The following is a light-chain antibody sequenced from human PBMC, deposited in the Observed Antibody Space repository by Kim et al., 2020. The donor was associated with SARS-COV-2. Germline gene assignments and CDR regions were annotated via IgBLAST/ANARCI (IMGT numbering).Light chain of an antibody. CDR3: AAWDDSLSGLYV. Sequence: RVTISCSGSTSNIGSNYVYWYQQVPGTAPKLLIYRDNQRPAGVPDRFSGSKSGTSASLAISGLRSEDEADYYCAAWDDSLSGLYVFGTGTKVTVL. CDR2: RDN. J-gene: IGLJ1*01. V-gene: IGLV1-47*01. CDR1: TSNIGSNY.